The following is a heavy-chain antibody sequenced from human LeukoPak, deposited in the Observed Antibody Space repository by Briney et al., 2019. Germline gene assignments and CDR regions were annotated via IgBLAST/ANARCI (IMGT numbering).Heavy chain of an antibody. D-gene: IGHD2-2*01. CDR1: GYSFTSYW. CDR3: ARRDGYCSSTSCYADYYYGMDV. J-gene: IGHJ6*02. CDR2: IYPGDSDT. V-gene: IGHV5-51*01. Sequence: GESLQISCKGSGYSFTSYWIGWVRQLPGKGLEWMGIIYPGDSDTTYSPSFQGQVTISADKSISTAYLQWSSLKASDTAMYYCARRDGYCSSTSCYADYYYGMDVWGQGTTVTVSS.